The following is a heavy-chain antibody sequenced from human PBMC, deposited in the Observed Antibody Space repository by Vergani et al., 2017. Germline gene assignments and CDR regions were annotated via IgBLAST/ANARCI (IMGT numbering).Heavy chain of an antibody. CDR3: SRGRRYQLLAWFDP. D-gene: IGHD2-2*01. Sequence: QVQLVQSGAEVKKPGASVKVSCKASGYTFTSYDINWVRQATGQGLEWMGWMNPNSGNTGYAQKFQGRVTMTRNTSISTAYMELSSLRAEDTAVYYCSRGRRYQLLAWFDPWGQGTLVTVSS. CDR2: MNPNSGNT. J-gene: IGHJ5*02. CDR1: GYTFTSYD. V-gene: IGHV1-8*01.